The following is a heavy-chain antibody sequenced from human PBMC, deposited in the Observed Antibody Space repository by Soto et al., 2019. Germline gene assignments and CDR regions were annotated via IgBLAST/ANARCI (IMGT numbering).Heavy chain of an antibody. CDR3: ARSFKEWRISMVRGAPNWFDP. Sequence: SETLSLTCTVSGGSISSSSYYWGWIRQPPGKGLEWIGSIYYNGSTYYNPSLKSRVTISVDTSKNQFSLKLSSVTAADTAVYYCARSFKEWRISMVRGAPNWFDPWGQGTLVTVS. V-gene: IGHV4-39*01. J-gene: IGHJ5*02. D-gene: IGHD3-10*01. CDR2: IYYNGST. CDR1: GGSISSSSYY.